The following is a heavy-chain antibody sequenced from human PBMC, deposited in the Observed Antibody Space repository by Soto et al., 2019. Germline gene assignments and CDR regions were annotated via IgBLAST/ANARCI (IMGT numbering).Heavy chain of an antibody. CDR2: ISSSSSYI. CDR3: ARDRPLYSGYDFLPFDAFDI. Sequence: GGSLRLSCAASGFTFSSYSMNWVRQAPGKGLEWVSSISSSSSYIYYADSVKGRFTISRDNAKNSLYLKMNSLRSEDTAVYYCARDRPLYSGYDFLPFDAFDIWGQGTMVTVSS. J-gene: IGHJ3*02. CDR1: GFTFSSYS. V-gene: IGHV3-21*01. D-gene: IGHD5-12*01.